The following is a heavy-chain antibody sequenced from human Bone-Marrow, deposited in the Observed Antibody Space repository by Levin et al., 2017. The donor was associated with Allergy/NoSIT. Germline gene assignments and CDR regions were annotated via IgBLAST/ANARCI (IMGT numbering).Heavy chain of an antibody. D-gene: IGHD4-23*01. CDR2: ISSSGSYI. CDR3: ARDEVVRQSSAPDDAVVTGGMDV. CDR1: GFTFSSYN. J-gene: IGHJ6*03. Sequence: GESLKISCAASGFTFSSYNMNWVRQAPGKGLEWVSFISSSGSYIVYADSVKGRFTISRDHAKNSLYLRMTSLRAEDTAVYYCARDEVVRQSSAPDDAVVTGGMDVWGKGTTVTVSS. V-gene: IGHV3-21*01.